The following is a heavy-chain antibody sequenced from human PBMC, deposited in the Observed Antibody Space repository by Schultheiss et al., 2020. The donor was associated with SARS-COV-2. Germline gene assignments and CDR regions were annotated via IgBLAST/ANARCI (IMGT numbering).Heavy chain of an antibody. D-gene: IGHD3-9*01. V-gene: IGHV3-7*03. J-gene: IGHJ4*02. CDR2: IKQDGSEK. Sequence: GGSLRLSCAASGFTFSSYWMSWVRQAPGKGLEWVANIKQDGSEKYYVDSVKGRFTISRDNAKNSLYLQMNSLRAEDTAVYYCTTLGWYYDILTGRKLDYWGQGTLVTVSS. CDR3: TTLGWYYDILTGRKLDY. CDR1: GFTFSSYW.